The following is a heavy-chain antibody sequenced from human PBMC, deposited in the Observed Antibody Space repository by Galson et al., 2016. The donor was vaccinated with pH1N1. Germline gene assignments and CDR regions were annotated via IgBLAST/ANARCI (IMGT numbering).Heavy chain of an antibody. V-gene: IGHV3-7*01. D-gene: IGHD3-16*01. CDR3: ARERLYSRGGYFDY. Sequence: SLRLSCAVSEFSFSDHWMTWVRQAPGKGLEWVANIKEDGSEKYYGDSVNGRFTISRDNANNSLFLQMNSLRADDTALYYCARERLYSRGGYFDYWGQGTLVTVSS. CDR1: EFSFSDHW. J-gene: IGHJ4*02. CDR2: IKEDGSEK.